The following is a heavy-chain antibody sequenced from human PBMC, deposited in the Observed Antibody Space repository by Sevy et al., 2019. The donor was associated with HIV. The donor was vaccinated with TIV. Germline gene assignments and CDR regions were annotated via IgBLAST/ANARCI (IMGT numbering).Heavy chain of an antibody. V-gene: IGHV1-69*10. Sequence: ASVKVSCKASGGTLNNYAISWVRQAPGQGLEWMGGIIPILGIPNYAQKFQGRVTITADKSTSTAYMELSSLRSEDTAVYYCARESSGGGIMGTTAGYFDYWGQGTLVTVSS. J-gene: IGHJ4*02. D-gene: IGHD1-26*01. CDR2: IIPILGIP. CDR1: GGTLNNYA. CDR3: ARESSGGGIMGTTAGYFDY.